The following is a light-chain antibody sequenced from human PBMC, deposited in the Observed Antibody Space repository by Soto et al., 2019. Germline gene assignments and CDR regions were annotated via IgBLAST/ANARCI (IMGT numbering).Light chain of an antibody. CDR3: QSYDTSLSAWV. J-gene: IGLJ3*02. CDR1: SSNIGADYD. Sequence: QPVLTQPPSVSGAPGQRVTISCTGNSSNIGADYDVHWYQQLPGTAPKLLIYGNGNRPSGVPDRFSGSKSGTSASLAFTGLQSEDEADYYCQSYDTSLSAWVFGGGTKLTVL. CDR2: GNG. V-gene: IGLV1-40*01.